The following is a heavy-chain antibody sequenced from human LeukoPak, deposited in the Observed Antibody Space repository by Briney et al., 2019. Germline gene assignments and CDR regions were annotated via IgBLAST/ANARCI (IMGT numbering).Heavy chain of an antibody. CDR2: IYYTGST. V-gene: IGHV4-39*07. CDR3: ARDFSEGAFDI. CDR1: GGSISSGSHY. Sequence: PSETLSLTCTVSGGSISSGSHYWGWIRQPPGKGLEWIGNIYYTGSTYYNPSLKSRVTISIDTSKNQFSLRLSSVTAVDTAVYYCARDFSEGAFDIWGQGTMVSVSS. J-gene: IGHJ3*02. D-gene: IGHD3-10*01.